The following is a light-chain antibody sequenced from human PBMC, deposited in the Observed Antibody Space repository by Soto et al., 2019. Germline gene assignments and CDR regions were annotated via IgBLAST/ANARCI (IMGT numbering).Light chain of an antibody. CDR1: QSISSW. CDR2: KAS. CDR3: QQYRDNWT. J-gene: IGKJ1*01. V-gene: IGKV1-5*03. Sequence: DIQMTQSPSTLSASVGDRVTITCRASQSISSWLAWYQQKPGTAPKLLIYKASTLQSGVPSRFSGSGSGTEFTLTISSLQPDDSATYYCQQYRDNWTFGQGTKVDI.